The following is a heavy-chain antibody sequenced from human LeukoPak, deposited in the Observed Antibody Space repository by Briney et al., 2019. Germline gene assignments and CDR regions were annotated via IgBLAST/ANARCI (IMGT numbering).Heavy chain of an antibody. CDR3: ARDLPVPRMYSSGWYGVAGRWFDP. J-gene: IGHJ5*02. CDR1: GYTFTSYG. V-gene: IGHV1-18*01. D-gene: IGHD6-19*01. Sequence: VASVKVSCKASGYTFTSYGISWVRRAPGQGLEWMGWISAYNGNTNYAQKLQGRVTMTTDTSTSTAYMELRSLRSDDTAVYYCARDLPVPRMYSSGWYGVAGRWFDPWGQGTLVTVSS. CDR2: ISAYNGNT.